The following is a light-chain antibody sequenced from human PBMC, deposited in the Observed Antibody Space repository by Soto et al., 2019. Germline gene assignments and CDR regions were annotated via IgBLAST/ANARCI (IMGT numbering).Light chain of an antibody. CDR2: GAS. CDR1: QSVSNSY. V-gene: IGKV3-20*01. Sequence: LADAAGTLTLSPGERATLSCRASQSVSNSYLAWYQQKPGQAPRLLIYGASSRATGIPDRFSGSGSGTDFALTISRLEPEDFAVYHCQQYGRSPXTFGQGTKV. J-gene: IGKJ1*01. CDR3: QQYGRSPXT.